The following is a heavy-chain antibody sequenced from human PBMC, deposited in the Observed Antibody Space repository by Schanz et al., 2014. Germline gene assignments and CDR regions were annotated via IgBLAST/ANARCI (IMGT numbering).Heavy chain of an antibody. J-gene: IGHJ3*02. CDR2: FIPILDVG. D-gene: IGHD5-18*01. CDR3: TRGGYSYALSAFDI. V-gene: IGHV1-69*02. Sequence: QAQLVQSGAEVKKPGSSVKVSCKASRSTFSSYTISWVRQARGQGLEWVGRFIPILDVGNYAQQFQGRVTMTTDTSTGTAYMELRSLRSDDTALYYCTRGGYSYALSAFDIWGQGTMVTVS. CDR1: RSTFSSYT.